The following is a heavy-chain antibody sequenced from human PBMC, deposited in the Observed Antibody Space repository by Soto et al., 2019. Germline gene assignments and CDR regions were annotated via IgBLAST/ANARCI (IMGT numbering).Heavy chain of an antibody. J-gene: IGHJ6*02. CDR1: GGPISSNNW. CDR3: ARMPYSSYAMDV. Sequence: QVQLQESGPGLVEPSGTLSLTCAVSGGPISSNNWWSWVRQPPGKGLEWIGEIHYDTGTNYNTSLRSRVTISVDKSKNQLSLNLNSVTAADAAIYYCARMPYSSYAMDVWGQGTTVTVSS. V-gene: IGHV4-4*02. CDR2: IHYDTGT. D-gene: IGHD2-2*01.